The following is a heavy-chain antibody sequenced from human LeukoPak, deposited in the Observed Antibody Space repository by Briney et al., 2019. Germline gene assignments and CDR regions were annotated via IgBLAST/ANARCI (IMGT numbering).Heavy chain of an antibody. J-gene: IGHJ5*02. V-gene: IGHV1-2*02. D-gene: IGHD3-3*01. CDR2: INPNSGGT. CDR3: ARDGGYYDFWSGENWFDP. Sequence: ASVKVPCKASGYTFTGYYMHWVRQAPGQGLEWMGWINPNSGGTNYAQKFQGRVTMTRDTSISTAYMELSRLRSDDTAMYYCARDGGYYDFWSGENWFDPWGQGTLVTVSS. CDR1: GYTFTGYY.